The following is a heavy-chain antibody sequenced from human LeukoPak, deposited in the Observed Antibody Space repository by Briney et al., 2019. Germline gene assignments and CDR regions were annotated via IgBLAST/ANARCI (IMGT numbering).Heavy chain of an antibody. J-gene: IGHJ4*02. CDR1: GGSISSGSYY. Sequence: SETQSLTCTVSGGSISSGSYYWSWIRQPAGKGLEWIGRIYTSGSTNYNPSLESRVTISVDTSKNQFSLKLSSVTAADTAVYYCARSNCGPCVGHFDYWGQGTLVTVSS. CDR2: IYTSGST. V-gene: IGHV4-61*02. CDR3: ARSNCGPCVGHFDY. D-gene: IGHD2-21*01.